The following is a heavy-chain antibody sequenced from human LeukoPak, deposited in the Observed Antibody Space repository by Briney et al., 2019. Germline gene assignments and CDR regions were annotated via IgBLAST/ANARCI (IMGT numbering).Heavy chain of an antibody. V-gene: IGHV4-38-2*01. Sequence: SETLSLTCAVSGYSISSGCYWGWIRQPPGKGLEWIGIIYHSGNAYYNPSLKSRVTISVDTSDNQFSLTLSSVTAADTAMYYCARTIAKYNWNYASYASFDYWGQGTLVTVSS. CDR1: GYSISSGCY. D-gene: IGHD1-7*01. J-gene: IGHJ4*02. CDR3: ARTIAKYNWNYASYASFDY. CDR2: IYHSGNA.